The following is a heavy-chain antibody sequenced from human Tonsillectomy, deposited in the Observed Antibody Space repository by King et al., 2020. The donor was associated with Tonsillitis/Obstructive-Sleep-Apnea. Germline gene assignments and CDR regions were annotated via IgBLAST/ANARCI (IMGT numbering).Heavy chain of an antibody. CDR2: ISGSGGST. D-gene: IGHD2-15*01. J-gene: IGHJ6*03. CDR1: GFTFSSYA. V-gene: IGHV3-23*04. CDR3: ATLYCSGGSCHGAYYYYYMDV. Sequence: VQLVESGGGLVQPGGSLRLSCAASGFTFSSYAMSWVRQAPGKGLEWVSAISGSGGSTYYADSVKGRFTISSDNSKNTLELQVNSLRAEDTAIYYCATLYCSGGSCHGAYYYYYMDVWGKGTTVTVSS.